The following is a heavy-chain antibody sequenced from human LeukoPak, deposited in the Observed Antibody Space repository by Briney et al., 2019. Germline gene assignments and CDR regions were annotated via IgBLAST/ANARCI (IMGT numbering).Heavy chain of an antibody. J-gene: IGHJ4*02. CDR1: GFTVSSSY. D-gene: IGHD4-17*01. Sequence: PGGSLRLSCVASGFTVSSSYMSWVRQAPGKGLECVSFIYSGGSTFYADSVKGRFTISRDNSKNTLHLQMNSLRAVDTAIYYCATARRHEYGDYGGAFDNWGQGILVTVSS. CDR3: ATARRHEYGDYGGAFDN. V-gene: IGHV3-53*01. CDR2: IYSGGST.